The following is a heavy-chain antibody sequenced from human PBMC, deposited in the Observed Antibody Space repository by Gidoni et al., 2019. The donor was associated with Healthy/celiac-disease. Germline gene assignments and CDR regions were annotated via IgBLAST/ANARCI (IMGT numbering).Heavy chain of an antibody. CDR3: ARQGEDYYYGMDV. Sequence: EVLLVQSGAEVKKPGESLKISCTGSVDSFTSYWIGWLRQMPGKGLEWMGIIYPGDSDTRYSPSFQGQVTISADKSISTAYLQWSSLKASDTAMYYCARQGEDYYYGMDVWGQGTTVTVSS. CDR1: VDSFTSYW. D-gene: IGHD2-21*01. V-gene: IGHV5-51*01. CDR2: IYPGDSDT. J-gene: IGHJ6*02.